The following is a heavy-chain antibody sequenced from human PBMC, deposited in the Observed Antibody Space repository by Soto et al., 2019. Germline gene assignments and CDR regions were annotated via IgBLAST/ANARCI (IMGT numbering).Heavy chain of an antibody. Sequence: PGGSLRLSCAASGFTFSSYDMHWVRQATGKGLEWVSAIGTAGDTYYPGSVKGRFTISRENAKNSLYLQMNSLRAGDTAVYYCARVLVFYGGFDPWGQGTLVTVSS. CDR3: ARVLVFYGGFDP. J-gene: IGHJ5*02. CDR2: IGTAGDT. D-gene: IGHD2-21*02. V-gene: IGHV3-13*04. CDR1: GFTFSSYD.